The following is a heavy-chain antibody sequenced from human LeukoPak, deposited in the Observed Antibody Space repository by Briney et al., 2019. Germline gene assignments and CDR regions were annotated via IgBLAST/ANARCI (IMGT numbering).Heavy chain of an antibody. CDR2: IYYSGST. CDR1: GGSISSSSYY. V-gene: IGHV4-39*01. Sequence: PSETLSLTCTVSGGSISSSSYYWGWIRQPPGKGLEWIGSIYYSGSTYYNPSLKSRVTISVDTSKNQFSLELSSVTAADTAVYYCARGSSSWYYFDYWGQGTLVTVSS. D-gene: IGHD6-13*01. CDR3: ARGSSSWYYFDY. J-gene: IGHJ4*02.